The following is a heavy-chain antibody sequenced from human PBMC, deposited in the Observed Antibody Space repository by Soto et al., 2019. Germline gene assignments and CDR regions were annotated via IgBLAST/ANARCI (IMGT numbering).Heavy chain of an antibody. J-gene: IGHJ4*02. CDR1: GFTFSSYS. CDR3: AQWAVVRPRFDY. CDR2: ISSSSSTI. V-gene: IGHV3-48*01. D-gene: IGHD6-19*01. Sequence: SLRLSCAASGFTFSSYSMNWVRQAPGKGLEWVSYISSSSSTIYYADSVKGRFTISRDNSKNTLYLQMNSLRAEETAVYYCAQWAVVRPRFDYWGQGTLVTVSS.